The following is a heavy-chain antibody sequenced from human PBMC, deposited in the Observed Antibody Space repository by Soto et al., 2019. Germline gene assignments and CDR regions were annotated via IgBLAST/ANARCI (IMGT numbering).Heavy chain of an antibody. V-gene: IGHV3-9*01. J-gene: IGHJ4*02. Sequence: EVQLVESGGGLVQPGRSLRLSCAVSGVTFDDFAMHWVRQVPGKGLEWVSGISWNSNTIGYADSVKGRFTISRDNAKNSLYLQMDSLRAEDTAFYYCAKDSGRDGSAPFAYWGQGTLVTVSS. CDR2: ISWNSNTI. D-gene: IGHD6-25*01. CDR1: GVTFDDFA. CDR3: AKDSGRDGSAPFAY.